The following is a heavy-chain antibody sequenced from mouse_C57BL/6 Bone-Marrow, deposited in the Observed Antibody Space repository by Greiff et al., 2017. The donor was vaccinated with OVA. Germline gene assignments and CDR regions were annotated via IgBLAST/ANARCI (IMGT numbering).Heavy chain of an antibody. CDR2: IYPGDGDT. V-gene: IGHV1-80*01. J-gene: IGHJ4*01. D-gene: IGHD3-2*02. Sequence: QVQLQQSGAELVKPGASVKISCKASGYAFSSYWMNWVKQRPGKGLEWIGQIYPGDGDTNYNGKFKGKATLTADKSSSTAYMQLSSLTSEDSAVYFCAKRGGTAQATVDYAMDYWGQGTSVTVSS. CDR3: AKRGGTAQATVDYAMDY. CDR1: GYAFSSYW.